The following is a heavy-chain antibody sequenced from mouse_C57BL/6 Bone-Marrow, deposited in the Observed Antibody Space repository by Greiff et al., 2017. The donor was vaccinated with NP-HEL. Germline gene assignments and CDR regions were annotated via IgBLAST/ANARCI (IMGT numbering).Heavy chain of an antibody. J-gene: IGHJ2*01. CDR2: IYPGSGST. V-gene: IGHV1-55*01. D-gene: IGHD2-5*01. CDR1: GYTFTSYW. Sequence: QVQLQQPGAELVKPGASVKMSCKASGYTFTSYWITWVKQRPGQGLEWIGDIYPGSGSTNYNEKFKSKATLTVATSSSTAYMQLSSLTSEDSAVYYCAREESNYLYYFDYWGQGTTLTVSS. CDR3: AREESNYLYYFDY.